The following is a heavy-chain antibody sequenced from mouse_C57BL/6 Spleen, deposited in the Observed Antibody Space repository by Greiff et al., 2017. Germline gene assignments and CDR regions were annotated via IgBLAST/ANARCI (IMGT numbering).Heavy chain of an antibody. CDR2: ISDGGSYT. CDR1: GFTFSSYA. V-gene: IGHV5-4*01. J-gene: IGHJ1*03. D-gene: IGHD1-1*01. CDR3: ARDGIPVAHWYFDV. Sequence: DVKLVASGGGLVKPGGSLKLSCAASGFTFSSYAMSWVRQTPEKRLEWVATISDGGSYTYYPDNVKGRFTISRDNAKNNLYLQMSHLKSEDTAMYYCARDGIPVAHWYFDVWGTGTTVTVSS.